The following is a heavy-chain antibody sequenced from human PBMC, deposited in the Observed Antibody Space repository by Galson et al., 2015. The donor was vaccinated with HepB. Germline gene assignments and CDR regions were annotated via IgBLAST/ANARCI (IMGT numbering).Heavy chain of an antibody. CDR2: ISDSGATT. D-gene: IGHD3-9*01. J-gene: IGHJ4*02. Sequence: SLRLSCAASGFTFNNYAMNWVRQAPGKGLEWVSVISDSGATTYYAHSVKGRFTISRDNSKNTLYLQMNSLRVDDTAVYYCARGILFWLPPDYWGQGTLVTVSS. CDR1: GFTFNNYA. V-gene: IGHV3-23*01. CDR3: ARGILFWLPPDY.